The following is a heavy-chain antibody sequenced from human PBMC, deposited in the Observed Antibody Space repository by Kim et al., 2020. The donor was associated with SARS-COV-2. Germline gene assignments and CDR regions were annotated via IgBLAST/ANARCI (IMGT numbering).Heavy chain of an antibody. CDR2: IYSGGST. Sequence: GGSLRLSCAASGFTVSSNYMSWVRQAPGKGLEWVSVIYSGGSTYYADSVKGRFTISRDNSKNTLYLQMNSLRAEDTAVYYCARDRYPPWYARVGATTRGFDYWGQGTLVTVSS. D-gene: IGHD1-26*01. J-gene: IGHJ4*02. CDR3: ARDRYPPWYARVGATTRGFDY. V-gene: IGHV3-66*01. CDR1: GFTVSSNY.